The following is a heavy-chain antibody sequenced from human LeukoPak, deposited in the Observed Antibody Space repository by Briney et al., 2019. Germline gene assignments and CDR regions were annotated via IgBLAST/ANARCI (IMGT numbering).Heavy chain of an antibody. D-gene: IGHD3-10*01. CDR3: TTLSSGSLYY. J-gene: IGHJ4*02. V-gene: IGHV3-15*01. CDR2: IKSKTDGGTT. CDR1: GFTFTNAW. Sequence: GGSLRLSCAASGFTFTNAWMSWVRQAPGKGLGWVGRIKSKTDGGTTEYAAPMKGRFNISRVDSKNTLYLQMNSLKTEDTGVYYCTTLSSGSLYYWGQGTLVTVSS.